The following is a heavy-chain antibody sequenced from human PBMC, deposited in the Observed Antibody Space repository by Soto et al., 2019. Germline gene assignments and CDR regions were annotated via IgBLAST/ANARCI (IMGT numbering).Heavy chain of an antibody. CDR2: ISYDGSNK. D-gene: IGHD1-26*01. J-gene: IGHJ4*02. Sequence: GGSLRLSCAASGFTFSSYGIHWVRQAPGKGLEWVAVISYDGSNKYYADSVKGRFTISRDNSKNTLYLQMNSLRAEDTAVYYCAKDLGRSYYSYYFDYWGQGTLVTVSS. V-gene: IGHV3-30*18. CDR3: AKDLGRSYYSYYFDY. CDR1: GFTFSSYG.